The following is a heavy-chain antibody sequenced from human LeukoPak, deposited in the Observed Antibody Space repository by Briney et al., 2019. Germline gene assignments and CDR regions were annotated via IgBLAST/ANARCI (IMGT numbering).Heavy chain of an antibody. CDR2: FDPEDGET. J-gene: IGHJ4*02. D-gene: IGHD1-26*01. Sequence: ASVKVSCKVSGYTLTELSMHWVRQAPGKGLEWMGGFDPEDGETIHAQKFQGRVTMTEDTSTDTAYMELDSLRAEDTAVYYCATFWELGREIDYWGQGTLVTVSS. CDR3: ATFWELGREIDY. CDR1: GYTLTELS. V-gene: IGHV1-24*01.